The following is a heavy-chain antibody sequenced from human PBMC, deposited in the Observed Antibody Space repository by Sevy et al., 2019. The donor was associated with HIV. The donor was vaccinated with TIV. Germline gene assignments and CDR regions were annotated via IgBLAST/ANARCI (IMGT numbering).Heavy chain of an antibody. J-gene: IGHJ5*02. CDR2: ISAYNGNT. D-gene: IGHD1-26*01. V-gene: IGHV1-18*01. Sequence: ASVKVSCKASGYTFTSYGISWVRQAPGQGLEWMGWISAYNGNTNYAQKLQGRVTMTTDTSTSTAYMELRSLRSDDTAVYYCAGDSIVGATTGGIDWFDPWGQGTLVTVSS. CDR3: AGDSIVGATTGGIDWFDP. CDR1: GYTFTSYG.